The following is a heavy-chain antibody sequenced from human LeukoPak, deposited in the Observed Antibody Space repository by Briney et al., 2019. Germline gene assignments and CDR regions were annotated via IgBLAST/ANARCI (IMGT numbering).Heavy chain of an antibody. Sequence: SETLSLTCTVSGGPISSYYWSWIRQPAGKGLEWIGRIYTSGSTNYNPSLKSRVTMSVDTSKNQFSLKLSSVTAADTAVYYCAKDGELHDFWSVYYKKYYYYMDVWGKGTTVTVSS. D-gene: IGHD3-3*01. CDR3: AKDGELHDFWSVYYKKYYYYMDV. J-gene: IGHJ6*03. CDR2: IYTSGST. CDR1: GGPISSYY. V-gene: IGHV4-4*07.